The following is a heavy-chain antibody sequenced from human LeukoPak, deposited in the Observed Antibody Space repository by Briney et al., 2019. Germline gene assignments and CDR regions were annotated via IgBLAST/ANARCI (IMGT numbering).Heavy chain of an antibody. D-gene: IGHD2-15*01. Sequence: ASVKVSCKASGGTFGSYAISWVRQAPGQGLEWMGGIIPIFGTANYAQKFQGRVTITADESTSTAYMELSSLRSEDTAVYYCARDTGYCSGGSCFLFDPWGQGTLVTVSS. CDR1: GGTFGSYA. CDR3: ARDTGYCSGGSCFLFDP. V-gene: IGHV1-69*13. J-gene: IGHJ5*02. CDR2: IIPIFGTA.